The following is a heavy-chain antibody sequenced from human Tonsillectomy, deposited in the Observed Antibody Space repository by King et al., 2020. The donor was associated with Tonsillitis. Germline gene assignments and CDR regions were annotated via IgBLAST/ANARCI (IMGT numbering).Heavy chain of an antibody. Sequence: QLVQSGAEVKKPGESLKISCQGSGYSFNKFWIGWVRQMPGKGLEWMGLIYPGDSDTRYSPSFQGQVTISVDKSIRIAYLQWSSLEASDTAMYYCARLVRSGEPGRGYYHMDVWGKGTTVIVSS. CDR1: GYSFNKFW. V-gene: IGHV5-51*03. CDR3: ARLVRSGEPGRGYYHMDV. CDR2: IYPGDSDT. D-gene: IGHD7-27*01. J-gene: IGHJ6*03.